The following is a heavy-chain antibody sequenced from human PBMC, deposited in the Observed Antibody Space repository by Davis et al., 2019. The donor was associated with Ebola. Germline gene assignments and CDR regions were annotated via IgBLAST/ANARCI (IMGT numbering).Heavy chain of an antibody. D-gene: IGHD5-18*01. V-gene: IGHV4-59*01. CDR3: ARSPTGGYSYGFNY. CDR1: GGSISSYY. Sequence: PSETLSLTCTVSGGSISSYYWSWIRQPPGKGLEWIGYIYYSGSTNYNPSLKSRVTISEDTSKNQFSLKLSSVTAADTAVYYCARSPTGGYSYGFNYWGQGTLVTVSS. J-gene: IGHJ4*02. CDR2: IYYSGST.